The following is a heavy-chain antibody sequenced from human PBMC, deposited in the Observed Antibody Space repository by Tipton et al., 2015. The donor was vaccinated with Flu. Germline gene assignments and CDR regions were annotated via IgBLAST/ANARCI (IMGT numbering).Heavy chain of an antibody. J-gene: IGHJ4*02. CDR3: ARRVAVAGTPDY. CDR1: GYSMNSSSY. D-gene: IGHD6-19*01. CDR2: ISHRGIT. V-gene: IGHV4-38-2*02. Sequence: TLSLTCTVSGYSMNSSSYWGWIRQPPGKGLEWIGSISHRGITFYNPSLKSRITISVDTSINQFSLKLSSVTAADTAVYFCARRVAVAGTPDYWGQGTLVTVSS.